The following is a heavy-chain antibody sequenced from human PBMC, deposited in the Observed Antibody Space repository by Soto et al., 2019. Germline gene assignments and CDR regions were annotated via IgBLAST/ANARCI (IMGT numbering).Heavy chain of an antibody. CDR2: IYPGDSDT. V-gene: IGHV5-51*01. CDR1: GYSFTSYW. Sequence: GESLKISCKGSGYSFTSYWIGWVRQMPGKGLEWMGIIYPGDSDTRYSPSFQAQVTISADKSISTAYLQWSSLKASDTAMYYCARWRAYSSSFWNYYYMDVWGKGTTVTVSS. D-gene: IGHD6-6*01. CDR3: ARWRAYSSSFWNYYYMDV. J-gene: IGHJ6*03.